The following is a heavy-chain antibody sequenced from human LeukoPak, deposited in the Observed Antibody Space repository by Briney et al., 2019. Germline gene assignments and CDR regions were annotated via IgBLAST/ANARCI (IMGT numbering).Heavy chain of an antibody. Sequence: GGSLRLSCTASGFTFSNFWMGWVRQAPGKGLEWVANIKQDETEKFYLGSVKGRFTISRDNAKNSLYLQMNSLRAEDTAVYYCAKAPPYKKYFDYWGQGTLVTVSS. CDR1: GFTFSNFW. CDR3: AKAPPYKKYFDY. CDR2: IKQDETEK. D-gene: IGHD1-1*01. V-gene: IGHV3-7*03. J-gene: IGHJ4*02.